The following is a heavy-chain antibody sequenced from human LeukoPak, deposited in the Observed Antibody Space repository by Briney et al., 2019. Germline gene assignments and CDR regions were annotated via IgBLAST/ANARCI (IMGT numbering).Heavy chain of an antibody. CDR2: ISYDGSNK. V-gene: IGHV3-30-3*01. J-gene: IGHJ4*02. Sequence: PGGSLRLSCAASGFTFSSYAMHWVRQAPGKGLEWVAVISYDGSNKYYADSVKGRFTISRDNSKNTLYLQMNSLRAEDTAVYYRARVRGYSYDFDYWGQGTLATVSS. CDR1: GFTFSSYA. CDR3: ARVRGYSYDFDY. D-gene: IGHD5-18*01.